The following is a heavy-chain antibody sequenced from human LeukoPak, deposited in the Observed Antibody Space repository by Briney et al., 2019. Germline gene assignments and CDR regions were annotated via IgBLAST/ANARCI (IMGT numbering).Heavy chain of an antibody. CDR3: AKEPTLRPEDYFDY. V-gene: IGHV3-23*01. D-gene: IGHD4-17*01. CDR1: GFTFSSYA. J-gene: IGHJ4*02. CDR2: ITGSGGST. Sequence: PGGSLRLSCAASGFTFSSYAMSCVRQAPGKGLEWVSAITGSGGSTYYADSVKGRFTISRDNSKNTLYLQMNSLRAEDTPVYYCAKEPTLRPEDYFDYWGQGTLVTVSS.